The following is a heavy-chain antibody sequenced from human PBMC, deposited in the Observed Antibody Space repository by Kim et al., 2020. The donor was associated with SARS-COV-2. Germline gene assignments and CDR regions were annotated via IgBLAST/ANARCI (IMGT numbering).Heavy chain of an antibody. D-gene: IGHD1-26*01. CDR1: GFTFSSYG. J-gene: IGHJ3*02. V-gene: IGHV3-30*18. Sequence: GGSLRLSCAASGFTFSSYGMHWVRQAPGKGLEWVAVISYDGSNKYYADSVKGRFTISRDNSKNTLYLQMNSLRAEDTAVYYCAKVPEWELQNGAFDIWGQGTMVTVSS. CDR2: ISYDGSNK. CDR3: AKVPEWELQNGAFDI.